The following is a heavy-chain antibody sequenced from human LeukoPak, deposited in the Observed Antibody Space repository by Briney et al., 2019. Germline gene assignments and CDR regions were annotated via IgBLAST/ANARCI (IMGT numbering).Heavy chain of an antibody. CDR1: GFTFSSYS. CDR3: ARSGSLQWLASYFDY. Sequence: PGGSPRLSCAASGFTFSSYSMNWVRQAPGKGLEWVSSISSSSSYIYYADSVKGRFTISRDNAKNSLYLQMNSLRAEDTAVYYCARSGSLQWLASYFDYWGQGTLVTVSS. J-gene: IGHJ4*02. D-gene: IGHD6-19*01. CDR2: ISSSSSYI. V-gene: IGHV3-21*01.